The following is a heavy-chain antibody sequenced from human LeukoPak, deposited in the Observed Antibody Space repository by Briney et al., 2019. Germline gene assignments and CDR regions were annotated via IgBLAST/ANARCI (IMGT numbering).Heavy chain of an antibody. V-gene: IGHV4-34*01. Sequence: SETLSLTCAVYGGSFSGYYWSWIRQPPGKGLEWIGEINHSGSTNYNPSLKSRVTISVDTSKNRFSLKLSSVTAADTAVYYCARQERDIVATISNYWGQGTLVTVSS. CDR2: INHSGST. J-gene: IGHJ4*02. D-gene: IGHD5-12*01. CDR1: GGSFSGYY. CDR3: ARQERDIVATISNY.